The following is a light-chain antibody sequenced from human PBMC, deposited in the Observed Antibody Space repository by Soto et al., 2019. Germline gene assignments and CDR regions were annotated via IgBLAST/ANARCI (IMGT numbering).Light chain of an antibody. V-gene: IGKV3-11*01. Sequence: EIGLTHSPATLSLSPWEIATLSCRASQSVSSYLAWYQQKPGQAPRLLIYDASNRATGIPARFSGSGPGTDFTLTISSLEPEDFAVYYCQQRSNWPLTFGGGTKVDIK. CDR3: QQRSNWPLT. CDR2: DAS. J-gene: IGKJ4*01. CDR1: QSVSSY.